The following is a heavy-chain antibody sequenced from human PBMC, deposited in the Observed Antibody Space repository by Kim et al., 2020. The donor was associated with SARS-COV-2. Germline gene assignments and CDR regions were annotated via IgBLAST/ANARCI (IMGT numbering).Heavy chain of an antibody. D-gene: IGHD3-22*01. Sequence: GGSLRLSCAASGFTFSNAWMSWVRQAPGKGLEWVGRIKTKTDGGTTDYAAPVKGRFTISRDDSKNTLYLQMNSLKTEDTAVYYCITEMYYYDSSGYDYWGQGTLVTVSS. CDR1: GFTFSNAW. J-gene: IGHJ4*02. CDR2: IKTKTDGGTT. V-gene: IGHV3-15*01. CDR3: ITEMYYYDSSGYDY.